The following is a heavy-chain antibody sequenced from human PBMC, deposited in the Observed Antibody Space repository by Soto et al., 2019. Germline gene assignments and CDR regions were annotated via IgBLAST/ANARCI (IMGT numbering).Heavy chain of an antibody. J-gene: IGHJ4*02. CDR2: IRSKANSYAT. Sequence: GGSLRLSCAASGFTFSGSAMHWVRQASGKGLEWVGRIRSKANSYATAYAASVKGRFTISRDDSKNTAYLQMNSLKTEDTAVYYCTASGIQLWSKDYYFDYWGQGTLVTVSS. CDR3: TASGIQLWSKDYYFDY. CDR1: GFTFSGSA. V-gene: IGHV3-73*01. D-gene: IGHD5-18*01.